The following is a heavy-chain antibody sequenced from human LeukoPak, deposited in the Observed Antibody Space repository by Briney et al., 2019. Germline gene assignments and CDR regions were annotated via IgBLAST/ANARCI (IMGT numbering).Heavy chain of an antibody. V-gene: IGHV4-4*07. Sequence: PSETLSLTCTVSGGSITSYYWSWIRQPAGKGLEWIGRIYTSGSTNYNPSLKSRVTLSLDTSMNQFSLKMSSVTVADTAVYYCARCDSVTALDYWGQGTLVTVSS. CDR1: GGSITSYY. CDR3: ARCDSVTALDY. D-gene: IGHD5-18*01. J-gene: IGHJ4*02. CDR2: IYTSGST.